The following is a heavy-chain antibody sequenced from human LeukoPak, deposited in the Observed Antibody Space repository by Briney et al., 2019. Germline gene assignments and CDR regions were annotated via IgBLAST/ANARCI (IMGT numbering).Heavy chain of an antibody. CDR1: GFTFSSYW. Sequence: GGSLRLSCAASGFTFSSYWMSWVRQAPGKGLEWVANIKQDVNQKYYVDSVKSRFTISRDNAKNSLYLQMNSLRAEDTAVYYCARDGIAAAGHNWFDPWGQGTLVTVSS. D-gene: IGHD6-13*01. V-gene: IGHV3-7*01. J-gene: IGHJ5*02. CDR3: ARDGIAAAGHNWFDP. CDR2: IKQDVNQK.